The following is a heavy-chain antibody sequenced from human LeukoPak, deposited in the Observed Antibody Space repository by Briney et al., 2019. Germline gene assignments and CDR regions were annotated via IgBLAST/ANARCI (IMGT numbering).Heavy chain of an antibody. J-gene: IGHJ4*02. Sequence: GGSLRLPCAASGFTFSSYSMNWVRQAPGKGLEWISYIGISSGNTKYADSVKGRFTISGDKAKNSVYLQMNSLRVEDTAVYYCARDTKYAFDNWGQGTLVTVSS. D-gene: IGHD2-2*01. CDR2: IGISSGNT. V-gene: IGHV3-48*01. CDR3: ARDTKYAFDN. CDR1: GFTFSSYS.